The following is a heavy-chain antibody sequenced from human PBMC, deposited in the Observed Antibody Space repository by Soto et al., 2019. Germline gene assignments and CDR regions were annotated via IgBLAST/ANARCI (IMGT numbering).Heavy chain of an antibody. V-gene: IGHV4-34*01. CDR1: GGSFNGYY. D-gene: IGHD5-18*01. J-gene: IGHJ4*02. CDR2: INHSGST. CDR3: ARKIGGYGYLFDY. Sequence: SETLSLTCAVYGGSFNGYYWSWIRQPPGKGLEWIGEINHSGSTNYNPSLKSRVTISVDTSKNQFSLKLSSVTAADTAVYYCARKIGGYGYLFDYWGQGTLVTVSS.